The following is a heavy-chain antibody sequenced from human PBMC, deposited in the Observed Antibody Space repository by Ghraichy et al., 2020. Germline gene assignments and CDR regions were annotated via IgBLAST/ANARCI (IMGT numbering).Heavy chain of an antibody. Sequence: ASVKVSCKASGYTFTSYGISWVRQAPGQGLEWMGWISAYNGNTNYAQKLQGRVTMTTDTSTSTAYMELRSLRSDDTAVYYCARGGRSSSWYSDYYYYGMDVWGQGTTVTVSS. V-gene: IGHV1-18*01. CDR3: ARGGRSSSWYSDYYYYGMDV. CDR1: GYTFTSYG. CDR2: ISAYNGNT. J-gene: IGHJ6*02. D-gene: IGHD6-13*01.